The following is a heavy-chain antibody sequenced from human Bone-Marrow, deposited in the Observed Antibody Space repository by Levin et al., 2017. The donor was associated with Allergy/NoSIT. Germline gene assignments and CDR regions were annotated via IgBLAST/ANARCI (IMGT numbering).Heavy chain of an antibody. V-gene: IGHV4-31*03. D-gene: IGHD3-10*01. CDR3: AREVTTVRGMIISSSFGFDT. CDR1: GDSMNSGGSY. J-gene: IGHJ4*01. CDR2: IYHSGSG. Sequence: ASETLSLTCSVSGDSMNSGGSYWTWIRQHPGKGLEWIGYIYHSGSGHYNPSLQSRVLISIDTSKSQLFLSLSSVTAADTAVYYCAREVTTVRGMIISSSFGFDTWGQGILVTVSS.